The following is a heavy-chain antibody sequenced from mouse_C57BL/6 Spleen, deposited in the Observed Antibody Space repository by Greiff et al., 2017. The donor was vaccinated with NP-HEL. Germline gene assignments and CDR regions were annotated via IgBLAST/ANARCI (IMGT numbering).Heavy chain of an antibody. Sequence: VQLQQSGAELVRPGASVKLSCTASGFNIKDDYMHWVKQRPEPGLEWIGWIDPENGDTEYASKFQGKATITADTSSNTAYLQLSSLTSEDTAVYYCTYYGSSLFAYWGQGTLVTVSA. CDR3: TYYGSSLFAY. V-gene: IGHV14-4*01. CDR2: IDPENGDT. CDR1: GFNIKDDY. J-gene: IGHJ3*01. D-gene: IGHD1-1*01.